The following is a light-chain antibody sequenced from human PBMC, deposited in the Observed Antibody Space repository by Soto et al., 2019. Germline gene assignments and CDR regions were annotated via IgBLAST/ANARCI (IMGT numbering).Light chain of an antibody. J-gene: IGKJ4*01. Sequence: EIVLTQSPATVSLSPGERVTLSCRASQYVNIYLAWYQQKPGQAPRLLIYDASNRATGVPARFSGSGSGTDFTLTISSLESGDFAVYYCQQRANWPLTFGGGTKVEIK. V-gene: IGKV3-11*01. CDR1: QYVNIY. CDR2: DAS. CDR3: QQRANWPLT.